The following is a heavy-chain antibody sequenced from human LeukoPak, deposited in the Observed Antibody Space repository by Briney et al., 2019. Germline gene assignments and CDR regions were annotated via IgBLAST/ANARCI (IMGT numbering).Heavy chain of an antibody. V-gene: IGHV1-2*02. CDR3: ARAVAGTYRFDY. D-gene: IGHD6-19*01. J-gene: IGHJ4*02. CDR2: INPNSGGT. Sequence: ASVKVSCKASGYTFTGYYMHWVRQATGQGLEWMGWINPNSGGTNYAQKFQGRVTMTRDTSISTAYMELSRLRSDDTAVYYCARAVAGTYRFDYWGQGTPVTVSS. CDR1: GYTFTGYY.